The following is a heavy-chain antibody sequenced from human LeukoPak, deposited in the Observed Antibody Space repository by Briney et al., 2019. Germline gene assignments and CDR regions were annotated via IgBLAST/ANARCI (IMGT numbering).Heavy chain of an antibody. CDR1: GFTFSSSR. D-gene: IGHD6-19*01. CDR3: ARGGLVNPYWYFDL. V-gene: IGHV3-74*01. J-gene: IGHJ2*01. Sequence: QPGGSLRLSCAASGFTFSSSRMHWVRQVPGKGLVWVSRINSDATSTNYADSVKGRFTIFRDNAKNTVYLQMNSLRGEDTAVYYCARGGLVNPYWYFDLWGRGTLVTVSS. CDR2: INSDATST.